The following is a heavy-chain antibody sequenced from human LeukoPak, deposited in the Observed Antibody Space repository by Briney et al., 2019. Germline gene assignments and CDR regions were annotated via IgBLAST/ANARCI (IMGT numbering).Heavy chain of an antibody. Sequence: GGSLRLSCTASGFTFGEYAMSGVRQAPGKGLEWVGFIRSKAYGGTTEYAASVKGRFTISRDDSKSIAYLQMNSLKTEDTAVYYCTRHILTGYYYYYGMDVWGQGTTVTVSS. D-gene: IGHD3-9*01. CDR2: IRSKAYGGTT. CDR1: GFTFGEYA. V-gene: IGHV3-49*04. J-gene: IGHJ6*02. CDR3: TRHILTGYYYYYGMDV.